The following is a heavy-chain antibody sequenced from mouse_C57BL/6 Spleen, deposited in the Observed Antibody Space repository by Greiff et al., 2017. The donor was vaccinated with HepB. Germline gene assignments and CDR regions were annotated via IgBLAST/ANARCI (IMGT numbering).Heavy chain of an antibody. V-gene: IGHV1-64*01. CDR2: IHPNSGST. Sequence: QVQLQQPGAELVKPGASVKLSCKASGYTFTSYWMHWVKQRPGQGLEWIGMIHPNSGSTNYNEKFKSKATLTVDKSSSTAYMQLSSLTSEDSAVYYCASSNPGSYAMDYWGQGTSVPVSS. D-gene: IGHD2-5*01. J-gene: IGHJ4*01. CDR1: GYTFTSYW. CDR3: ASSNPGSYAMDY.